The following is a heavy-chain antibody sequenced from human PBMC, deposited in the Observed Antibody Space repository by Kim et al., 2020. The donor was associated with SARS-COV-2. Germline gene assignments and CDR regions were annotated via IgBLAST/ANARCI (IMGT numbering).Heavy chain of an antibody. D-gene: IGHD3-22*01. CDR3: ARLPYDSSGYYYGWYFDL. Sequence: GESLKISCKGSGYSFTSYWIGWVRQMPGKGLEWMGIIYPGDSDTRYSPSFQGQVTISADKSISTAYLQWSSLKASDTAMYYCARLPYDSSGYYYGWYFDLWGRGTLVTVSS. J-gene: IGHJ2*01. CDR2: IYPGDSDT. CDR1: GYSFTSYW. V-gene: IGHV5-51*01.